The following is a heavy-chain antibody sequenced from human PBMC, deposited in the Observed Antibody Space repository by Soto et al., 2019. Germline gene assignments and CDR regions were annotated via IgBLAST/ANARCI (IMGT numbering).Heavy chain of an antibody. Sequence: SETLSLTCPVSGGSISSGDYYWSWIRQPPGKGLEWIGYIYYSGSTYYNPSLKSRVTISVDTSKNQFSLKLSSVTAADTAVYYCARYCSGGSCYLNWFDPWGQGTLVTVSS. J-gene: IGHJ5*02. D-gene: IGHD2-15*01. CDR1: GGSISSGDYY. CDR2: IYYSGST. CDR3: ARYCSGGSCYLNWFDP. V-gene: IGHV4-30-4*01.